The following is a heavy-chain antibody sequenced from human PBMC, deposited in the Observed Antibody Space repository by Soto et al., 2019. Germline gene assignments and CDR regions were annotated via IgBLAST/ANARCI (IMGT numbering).Heavy chain of an antibody. CDR3: ARDEGIGGSGPFDY. V-gene: IGHV4-59*01. J-gene: IGHJ4*02. CDR1: DDSITSYY. CDR2: IYHSGNT. Sequence: HVQLQESGPGLVKPSETLSLTCTVSDDSITSYYWSWVRQPPGKGLEWIGFIYHSGNTNYNPSLKSRVAISMDTSKNQFSLRLSSVTAADTAVYYCARDEGIGGSGPFDYWGQGALVTVSS. D-gene: IGHD6-19*01.